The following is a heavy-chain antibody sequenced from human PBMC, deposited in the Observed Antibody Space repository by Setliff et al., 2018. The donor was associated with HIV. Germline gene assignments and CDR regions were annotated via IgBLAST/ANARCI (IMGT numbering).Heavy chain of an antibody. V-gene: IGHV1-18*01. J-gene: IGHJ6*03. Sequence: ASVKVSCKASGYSFTTSGVSWVRQAPGQGLEWMGWINIRSGNTNYAQKFQGRVTMTTDTSTSTAYMGLRSLRSDDTAVYYCARSQAHYYYYYMDVWGKGTTVTVSS. CDR2: INIRSGNT. CDR1: GYSFTTSG. CDR3: ARSQAHYYYYYMDV.